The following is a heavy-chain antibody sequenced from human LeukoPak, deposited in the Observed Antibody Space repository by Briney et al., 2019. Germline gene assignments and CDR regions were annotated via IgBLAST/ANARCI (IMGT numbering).Heavy chain of an antibody. D-gene: IGHD6-6*01. V-gene: IGHV4-59*12. CDR2: IYHSGST. J-gene: IGHJ4*02. Sequence: PSETLSLTCTVSGGSISSYYWSWIRQPPGKGLEWIWYIYHSGSTYYNPSLKSRVTISVDRSKNQFSLKLSSVTAADTAVYYCARNIEYSSSDCGYWGQGTLVTVSS. CDR1: GGSISSYY. CDR3: ARNIEYSSSDCGY.